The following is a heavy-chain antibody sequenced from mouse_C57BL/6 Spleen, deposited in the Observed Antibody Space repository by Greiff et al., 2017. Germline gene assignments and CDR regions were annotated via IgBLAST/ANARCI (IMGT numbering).Heavy chain of an antibody. V-gene: IGHV1-55*01. CDR1: GYTFTSYW. Sequence: VQLQQPGAELVKPGASVKMSCKASGYTFTSYWITWVKQRPGQGLEWIGDIYPGSGSTNYNEKFKSKATLTVDTSSSTAYMQLSSLTSEDSAVYYCARGDGNYGSSAMDYWGQGTSVTVSS. J-gene: IGHJ4*01. CDR3: ARGDGNYGSSAMDY. CDR2: IYPGSGST. D-gene: IGHD2-1*01.